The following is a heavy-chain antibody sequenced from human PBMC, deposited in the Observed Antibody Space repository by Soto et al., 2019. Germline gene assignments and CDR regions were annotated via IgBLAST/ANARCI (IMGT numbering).Heavy chain of an antibody. Sequence: GGSLRLSCAASGFTFSSYSINWVRQAPGKGLEWISYISTDSNTIYYADSVKGRFTISRDGSKNTLFLHMSALRAEDTAVYYCAPTRYDYGDDAVGYWGQGTLVTVSS. CDR1: GFTFSSYS. D-gene: IGHD4-17*01. J-gene: IGHJ4*01. CDR2: ISTDSNTI. V-gene: IGHV3-48*01. CDR3: APTRYDYGDDAVGY.